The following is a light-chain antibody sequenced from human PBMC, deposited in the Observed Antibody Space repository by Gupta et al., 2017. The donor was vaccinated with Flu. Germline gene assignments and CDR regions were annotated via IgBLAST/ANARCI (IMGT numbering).Light chain of an antibody. V-gene: IGKV2-30*02. Sequence: DFVMTQSPLSLPVTLGQPASISCRSSQSLVQRNGNTYLAWLQQRPGQSPRRIIYKGSKNDLGDTGRFCGGGEFNDFTRKSSRGEDEDGGVYYTIQCKPLGTFGQGTKVEIK. CDR3: IQCKPLGT. CDR1: QSLVQRNGNTY. CDR2: KGS. J-gene: IGKJ1*01.